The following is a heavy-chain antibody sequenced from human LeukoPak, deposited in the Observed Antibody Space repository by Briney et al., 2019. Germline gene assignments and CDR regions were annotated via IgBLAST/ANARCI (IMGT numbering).Heavy chain of an antibody. J-gene: IGHJ4*02. CDR1: GFTSSSFW. V-gene: IGHV3-74*01. CDR2: INTDGSST. CDR3: ARHWYSSGWYYLDY. Sequence: GGSLRLSCAASGFTSSSFWMHWVRQAPGKGLVWVSRINTDGSSTSYADSVKGRFTISRDNAKNTLYLQMNSLRAEDTAVYYCARHWYSSGWYYLDYWGQGTLVTVSS. D-gene: IGHD6-19*01.